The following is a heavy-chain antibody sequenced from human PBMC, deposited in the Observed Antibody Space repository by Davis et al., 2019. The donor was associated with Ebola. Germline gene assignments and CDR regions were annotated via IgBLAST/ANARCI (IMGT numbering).Heavy chain of an antibody. J-gene: IGHJ6*02. CDR1: GSTFSASL. D-gene: IGHD4-23*01. CDR2: IRSKANSYAT. CDR3: TTNYFGGTMNFYYCGMDV. Sequence: GESLKLSCAASGSTFSASLMHRVRQASGKGQEWVGRIRSKANSYATAYAASVKGRFTISRDDSKNTLYLQMNSLKTEDTAVYYCTTNYFGGTMNFYYCGMDVWGQGTTVTVSS. V-gene: IGHV3-73*01.